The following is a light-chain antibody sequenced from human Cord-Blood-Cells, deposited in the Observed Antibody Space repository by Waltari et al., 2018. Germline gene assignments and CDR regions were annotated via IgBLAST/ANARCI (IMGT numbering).Light chain of an antibody. V-gene: IGKV1-8*01. CDR2: AAS. J-gene: IGKJ3*01. CDR3: QQYYSYPFL. CDR1: QGISSY. Sequence: AIRMTQSPSSLSASTGDRVTITCRASQGISSYLAWYQQKPGKAPKLLIYAASTLQSGVPSRCSCSGSGTDFTLTISCLQSEDFATYYCQQYYSYPFLFGPGTKVDIK.